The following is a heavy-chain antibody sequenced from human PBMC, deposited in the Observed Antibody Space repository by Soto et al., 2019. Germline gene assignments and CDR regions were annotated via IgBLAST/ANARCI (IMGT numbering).Heavy chain of an antibody. CDR3: ARGCGGNCYSPEAFDI. V-gene: IGHV1-18*01. CDR1: GYTFTSYG. Sequence: ASVKVSCKASGYTFTSYGISWVRQAPGQGPEWVGWVSAYIGTTYYAQKLQGRVTMTADTSTNTAYMELRSLRSDDTAVYYCARGCGGNCYSPEAFDIWVQGTMVTVSS. D-gene: IGHD2-21*02. J-gene: IGHJ3*02. CDR2: VSAYIGTT.